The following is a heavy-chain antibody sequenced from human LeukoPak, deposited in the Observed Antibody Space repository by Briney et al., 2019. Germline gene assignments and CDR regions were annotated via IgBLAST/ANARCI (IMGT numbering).Heavy chain of an antibody. V-gene: IGHV4-34*01. Sequence: SETLSLTCAVYGGSLSGYYWSWIRQPPGKGLEWIGEINHSGSTNYNPSLKSRVTISVDTSKNQFSLKLSSVTAADTAVYYCARRRVRGVHRITPFDYWGQGTLVTVSS. J-gene: IGHJ4*02. CDR2: INHSGST. CDR3: ARRRVRGVHRITPFDY. CDR1: GGSLSGYY. D-gene: IGHD3-10*01.